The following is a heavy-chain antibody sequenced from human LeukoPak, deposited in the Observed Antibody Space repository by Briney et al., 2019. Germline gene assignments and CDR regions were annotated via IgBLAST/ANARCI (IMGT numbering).Heavy chain of an antibody. J-gene: IGHJ5*02. Sequence: GGSLRLSCAASGFTFSNAWMSWVRQAPGKGLEWVALIRGSGDTFYGDSVKGRFTISRDDSKNTVYLRMNSLRVEDTAVYFCARDRAATQDWVEFDPWGQGTLVTVSS. CDR2: IRGSGDT. CDR1: GFTFSNAW. D-gene: IGHD2-15*01. CDR3: ARDRAATQDWVEFDP. V-gene: IGHV3-66*01.